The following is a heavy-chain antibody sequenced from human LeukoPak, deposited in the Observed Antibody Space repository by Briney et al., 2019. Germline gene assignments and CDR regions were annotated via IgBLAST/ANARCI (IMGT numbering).Heavy chain of an antibody. Sequence: GPLRLSCAASGFTFSSYSMNWVRQAPGKGLEWVSYISSGSSTIYYADSVKGRFTISRDNAKNSLYLQMNSLRAEDTAVYYCARDQGYSARGSCDYWGQGTLVTVSS. CDR3: ARDQGYSARGSCDY. CDR2: ISSGSSTI. D-gene: IGHD1-26*01. CDR1: GFTFSSYS. V-gene: IGHV3-48*01. J-gene: IGHJ4*02.